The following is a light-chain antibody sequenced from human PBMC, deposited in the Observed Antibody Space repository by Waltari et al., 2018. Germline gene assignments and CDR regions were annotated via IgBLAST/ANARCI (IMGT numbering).Light chain of an antibody. J-gene: IGKJ4*01. Sequence: DIVMTQTPLSLSVTPGQASYIYCKASHSLLHRDGKTHLYWYLQKPGQPPQLLIYEVSNRFSGVPERFSGGGSGTDFTLKISRVEAEDVGLYYCMQNIQIPVSFGGGTKVEIK. CDR2: EVS. V-gene: IGKV2D-29*01. CDR1: HSLLHRDGKTH. CDR3: MQNIQIPVS.